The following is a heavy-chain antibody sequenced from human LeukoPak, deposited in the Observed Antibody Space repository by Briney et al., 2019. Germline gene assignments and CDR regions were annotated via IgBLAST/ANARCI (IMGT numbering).Heavy chain of an antibody. Sequence: ASVKVSCKASGYTFTSYDINWVRQATGQGLEWMGWMNPNSGNTGYAQKFQGRVTMTRNTSISTAYMELSSLRSEDTAVYYCARGTGTIGPYYMDVWGKGTTVTVSS. J-gene: IGHJ6*03. V-gene: IGHV1-8*01. CDR3: ARGTGTIGPYYMDV. CDR1: GYTFTSYD. D-gene: IGHD1-7*01. CDR2: MNPNSGNT.